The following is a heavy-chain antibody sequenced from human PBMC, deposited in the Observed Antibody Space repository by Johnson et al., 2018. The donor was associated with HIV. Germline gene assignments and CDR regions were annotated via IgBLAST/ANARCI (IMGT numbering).Heavy chain of an antibody. CDR1: GFTFSSYG. D-gene: IGHD6-19*01. CDR2: IWYDGSNK. CDR3: ARELVLYSSGWYAPDAFDI. V-gene: IGHV3-33*01. J-gene: IGHJ3*02. Sequence: VQLVESGGGVVQPGRSLRLSCAASGFTFSSYGMHWVRQAPGKGLEWVAVIWYDGSNKYYADSVKGRFTISRDTSKNTLYLQMNSLRAQDTAVYYCARELVLYSSGWYAPDAFDIWGQGTMVTVSS.